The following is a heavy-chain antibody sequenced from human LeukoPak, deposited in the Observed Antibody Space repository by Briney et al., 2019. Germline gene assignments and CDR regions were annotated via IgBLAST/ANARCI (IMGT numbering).Heavy chain of an antibody. Sequence: GGSLRLSCAASGFTFSSYSMNWVRQAPGKGLEWVSSISSSSSYIYYADSVKGRFTISRDNAKNSLYLQMNSLRVEDTAVYYCARDRYIVATTPFDYWGQGTLVTVSS. CDR3: ARDRYIVATTPFDY. J-gene: IGHJ4*02. V-gene: IGHV3-21*01. CDR1: GFTFSSYS. CDR2: ISSSSSYI. D-gene: IGHD5-12*01.